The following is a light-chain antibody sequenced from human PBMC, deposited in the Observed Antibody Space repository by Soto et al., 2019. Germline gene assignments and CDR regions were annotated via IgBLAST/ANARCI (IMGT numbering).Light chain of an antibody. V-gene: IGKV3-11*01. CDR1: QSVSSY. CDR2: DAS. J-gene: IGKJ5*01. CDR3: QQYGSSPIT. Sequence: EIVLTQSPATLSLYPGERATLSCRASQSVSSYLAWYQQKPGQAPRLLIYDASNRATGIPARFSGSGSGTDFTLTISSLEPEDYAVYHCQQYGSSPITFGQGTRLEIK.